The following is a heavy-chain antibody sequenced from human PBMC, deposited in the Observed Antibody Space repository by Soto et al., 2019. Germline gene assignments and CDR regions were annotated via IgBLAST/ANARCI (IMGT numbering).Heavy chain of an antibody. D-gene: IGHD2-15*01. V-gene: IGHV3-9*01. CDR3: AKDIGESCSGGSCYWF. CDR1: GFTFDDYA. J-gene: IGHJ4*02. CDR2: ISWNSGSI. Sequence: EVQLVESGGGLVQPGRSLRLSCAASGFTFDDYAMHWVRQAPGKGLEWVSGISWNSGSIGYADSVKGRFTISRDNAKNSQYLQMNSLVAEGTALYYCAKDIGESCSGGSCYWFWGQGTLVTVSS.